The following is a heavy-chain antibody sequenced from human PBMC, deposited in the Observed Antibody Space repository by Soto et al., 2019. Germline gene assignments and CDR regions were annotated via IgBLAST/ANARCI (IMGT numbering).Heavy chain of an antibody. CDR3: AREQDYFYY. J-gene: IGHJ4*02. CDR1: GGSFSGYY. Sequence: SETLSLTCAVYGGSFSGYYWTWIRQPPGTGLEWIGEINHSGSTNYNPSLKSRATISVDTSKNQFSLKLTSVTAADTAVYYCAREQDYFYYWGQGTLVTVSS. CDR2: INHSGST. V-gene: IGHV4-34*01.